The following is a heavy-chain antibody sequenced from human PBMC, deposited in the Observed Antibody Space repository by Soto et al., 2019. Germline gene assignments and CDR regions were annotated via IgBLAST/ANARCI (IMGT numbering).Heavy chain of an antibody. D-gene: IGHD6-19*01. J-gene: IGHJ4*02. CDR2: IKQDGSQN. V-gene: IGHV3-7*01. CDR1: GFTFSNYW. Sequence: GGSLRLSCAASGFTFSNYWRSWVRQGPGKGLGWVANIKQDGSQNYYVHSVKGRFTTTRDHTKNSIYLQMNSLRAEDTAVYYCARDHINGWKFDYWGRGTLVTVSS. CDR3: ARDHINGWKFDY.